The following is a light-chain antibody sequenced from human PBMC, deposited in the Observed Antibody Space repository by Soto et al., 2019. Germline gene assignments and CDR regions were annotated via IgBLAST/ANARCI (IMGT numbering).Light chain of an antibody. CDR2: AAS. CDR1: QGIAPY. V-gene: IGKV1-27*01. CDR3: QKYNSAPLT. Sequence: DVQMTQSPSSLSASVGDRVTITCRASQGIAPYLAWFQQKPGKGPKLLIYAASTLQSGVPSRFSGSGSGTDFTLTISILQPEDVSTYYCQKYNSAPLTFGGGTKVEIK. J-gene: IGKJ4*01.